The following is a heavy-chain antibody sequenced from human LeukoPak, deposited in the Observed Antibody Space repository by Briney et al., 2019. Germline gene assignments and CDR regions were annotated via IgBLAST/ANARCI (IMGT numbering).Heavy chain of an antibody. CDR3: ARDLGIAAAGTSFDY. CDR2: IYASGVT. V-gene: IGHV4-61*02. J-gene: IGHJ4*02. Sequence: PSETLSLTCSVSGASITIESYYCAWVRQPAGKGLEWLGRIYASGVTSYNPSLKPRLTMTLDTSKNQISLRLNSVTAADTAVYYCARDLGIAAAGTSFDYWGQGTLVTVSS. D-gene: IGHD6-13*01. CDR1: GASITIESYY.